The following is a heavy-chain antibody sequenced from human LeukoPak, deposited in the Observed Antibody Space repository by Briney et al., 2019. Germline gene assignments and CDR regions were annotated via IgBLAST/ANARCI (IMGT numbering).Heavy chain of an antibody. Sequence: GASVKVSCKASGYTFTGYYMHWVRQAPGQGLEWMGWINPNSGGTNYAQKFQGGVTMTRDTSISTAYMELSRLRSDDTAVYYCARDHDYYYGMDVWGQGTTVTVSS. V-gene: IGHV1-2*02. J-gene: IGHJ6*02. CDR2: INPNSGGT. CDR1: GYTFTGYY. CDR3: ARDHDYYYGMDV.